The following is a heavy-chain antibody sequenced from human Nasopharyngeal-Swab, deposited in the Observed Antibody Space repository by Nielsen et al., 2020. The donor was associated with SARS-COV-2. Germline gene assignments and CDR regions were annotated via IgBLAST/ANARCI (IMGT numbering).Heavy chain of an antibody. CDR3: ARPLWSYADHFDY. CDR1: GYRFTSYW. J-gene: IGHJ4*02. Sequence: GESLKISCKGSGYRFTSYWIGWVRQMPGKGLEWMGIIYPGDSETRYSPSFQGQVTISADKSISTAYLQWSSLKASDTAVYYCARPLWSYADHFDYWGQGTLGTVSS. V-gene: IGHV5-51*01. CDR2: IYPGDSET. D-gene: IGHD1-26*01.